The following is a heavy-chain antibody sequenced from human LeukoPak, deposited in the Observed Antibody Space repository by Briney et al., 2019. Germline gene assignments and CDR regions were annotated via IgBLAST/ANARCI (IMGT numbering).Heavy chain of an antibody. CDR1: GYSISRDYY. D-gene: IGHD4-17*01. CDR3: VRATTVTRANSQGYFDY. V-gene: IGHV4-38-2*02. J-gene: IGHJ4*02. Sequence: PSETLSLTCSVSGYSISRDYYWGWIRQSPEKGLEFIGSIYHSGSTYYNPSFYSRVTILLDTSKNQFSLDLNSVTAADTAKYFCVRATTVTRANSQGYFDYWGQGTLVTVSS. CDR2: IYHSGST.